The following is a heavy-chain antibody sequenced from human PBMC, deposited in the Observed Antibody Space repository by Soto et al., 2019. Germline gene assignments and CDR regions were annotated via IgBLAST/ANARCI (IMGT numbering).Heavy chain of an antibody. V-gene: IGHV3-23*01. D-gene: IGHD3-22*01. CDR2: ISGSGGST. CDR3: AKAGITMIVVVYYFDY. J-gene: IGHJ4*02. Sequence: EVQLLESGGGLVQPGGSLRLSCAASGFTFSSYAMSWVRQAPGKGLEWVSAISGSGGSTYYADSVKGRFTISRDNSKNTLYLQMNSLRAEDTAVYYCAKAGITMIVVVYYFDYWGQGTLVTVSS. CDR1: GFTFSSYA.